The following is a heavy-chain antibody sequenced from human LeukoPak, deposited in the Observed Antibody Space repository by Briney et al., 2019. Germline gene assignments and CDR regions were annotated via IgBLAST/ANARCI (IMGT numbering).Heavy chain of an antibody. CDR1: GFTFSSYE. D-gene: IGHD3-16*02. CDR2: IKSKTDGGTT. V-gene: IGHV3-15*01. Sequence: GGSLRLSCAASGFTFSSYEMNWVRQAPGKGLEWVGRIKSKTDGGTTDYAAPVKGRFTISRDDSKNTLYLQMNSLKTEDTAVYYCTTDLYDYVWGSYRYTGYTPLTDYWGQGTLVTVSS. J-gene: IGHJ4*02. CDR3: TTDLYDYVWGSYRYTGYTPLTDY.